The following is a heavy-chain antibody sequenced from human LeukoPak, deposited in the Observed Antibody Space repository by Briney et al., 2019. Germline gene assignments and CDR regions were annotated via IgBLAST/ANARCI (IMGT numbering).Heavy chain of an antibody. CDR2: IYKIGTT. J-gene: IGHJ4*02. V-gene: IGHV4-59*02. CDR1: GDSVTGYY. Sequence: SETLSLTCTVSGDSVTGYYLNWVRQPPGKGLEWIGHIYKIGTTNYNPSLKSRLTISADTSKNQFSLKLRSVTAADTAVYYCVIGVGWQPDYWGQGALVTVSS. D-gene: IGHD2-15*01. CDR3: VIGVGWQPDY.